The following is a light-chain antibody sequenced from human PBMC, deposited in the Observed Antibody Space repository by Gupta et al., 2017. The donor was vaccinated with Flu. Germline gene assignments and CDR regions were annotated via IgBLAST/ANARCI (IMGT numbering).Light chain of an antibody. Sequence: SVTTSCTGTSSDVGGYNYVSWYQQHPGKAPKLMISEVSKRPSGVPDRFSGSKSGNTASLTVSGLQAEDEADYYCSSYAGSNLYVFGSGTKVTVL. CDR1: SSDVGGYNY. J-gene: IGLJ1*01. CDR3: SSYAGSNLYV. CDR2: EVS. V-gene: IGLV2-8*01.